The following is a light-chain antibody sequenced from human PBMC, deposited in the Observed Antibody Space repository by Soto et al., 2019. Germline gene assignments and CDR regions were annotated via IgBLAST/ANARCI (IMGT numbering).Light chain of an antibody. J-gene: IGKJ1*01. CDR3: QQRSKWWT. Sequence: EIVLTQSPATLSLSPGERATLSCRASQSVSSYLAWYQQKPGQATRLLIYDASNRSTGIPGRFSSSGSGTDFTLTISSQEPEDFAVYYCQQRSKWWTFGQGTKVE. CDR2: DAS. V-gene: IGKV3-11*01. CDR1: QSVSSY.